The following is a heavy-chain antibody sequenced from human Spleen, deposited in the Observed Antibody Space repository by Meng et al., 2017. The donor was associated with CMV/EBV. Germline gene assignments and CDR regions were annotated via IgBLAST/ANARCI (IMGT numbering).Heavy chain of an antibody. CDR1: GFTVSNYY. Sequence: GESLKISCAASGFTVSNYYMSWVRQTPGTGLEWVSVIYNSGLTFYANSVKGRFTISRDNSKNTLYLQMNSLRAEDTAVYYCARESTSYYYGMDVWGQGTTVTVSS. CDR3: ARESTSYYYGMDV. V-gene: IGHV3-66*03. J-gene: IGHJ6*02. CDR2: IYNSGLT.